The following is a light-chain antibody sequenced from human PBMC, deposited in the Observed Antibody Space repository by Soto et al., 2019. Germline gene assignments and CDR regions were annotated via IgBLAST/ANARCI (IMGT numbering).Light chain of an antibody. V-gene: IGLV2-8*01. CDR3: NSYAGNYL. J-gene: IGLJ2*01. Sequence: QSVLTQPPSASGSPGQSVTISCTGTSSDIGGYDYVSWYQQHPGKAPKLVIYEVSKRPSGVPDRFSGSKSGNTASLTVSGLQAEDEADYYCNSYAGNYLVGGGTKLTVL. CDR1: SSDIGGYDY. CDR2: EVS.